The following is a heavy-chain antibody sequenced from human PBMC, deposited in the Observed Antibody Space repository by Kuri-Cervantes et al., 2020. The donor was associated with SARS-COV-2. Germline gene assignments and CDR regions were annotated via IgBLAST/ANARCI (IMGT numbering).Heavy chain of an antibody. Sequence: GESLKISCKASGYTFTSYDINWVRQATGQGLEWMGWMNPNSGNTGYAQKFQGRVTMTRNTSISTAYMELGSLRSEDTAVYYCARGTTVVKVDIWGQGTMVTDSS. D-gene: IGHD4-23*01. V-gene: IGHV1-8*01. CDR3: ARGTTVVKVDI. CDR1: GYTFTSYD. CDR2: MNPNSGNT. J-gene: IGHJ3*02.